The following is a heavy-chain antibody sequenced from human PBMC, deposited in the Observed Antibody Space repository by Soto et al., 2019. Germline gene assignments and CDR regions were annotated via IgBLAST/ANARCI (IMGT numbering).Heavy chain of an antibody. CDR3: TRVGGYYGDYPNFDY. CDR2: IYYTGST. V-gene: IGHV4-59*01. Sequence: SETLSLTCTFSGSSIIPFYWSWIRQPPGKGLEWIGYIYYTGSTKYNPSLKSRATLSLGTSRNQLSLKLSSVTAADTAVYFCTRVGGYYGDYPNFDYWGPGTLVTVSS. D-gene: IGHD4-17*01. J-gene: IGHJ4*02. CDR1: GSSIIPFY.